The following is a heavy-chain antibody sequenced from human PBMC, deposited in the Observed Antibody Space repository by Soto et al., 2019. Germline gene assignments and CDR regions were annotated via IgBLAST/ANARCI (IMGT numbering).Heavy chain of an antibody. CDR2: IIPINGTT. J-gene: IGHJ5*02. CDR1: GYTFTTSG. D-gene: IGHD5-12*01. Sequence: SVKVSCKASGYTFTTSGISWVRQAPGQGLEWMGGIIPINGTTNYAQKLQGRVTMTADESTSTAYMELSSLRSEDTAIYYCAVGAVDIVPTGMKPFDPWGQGTLVPVSS. V-gene: IGHV1-69*13. CDR3: AVGAVDIVPTGMKPFDP.